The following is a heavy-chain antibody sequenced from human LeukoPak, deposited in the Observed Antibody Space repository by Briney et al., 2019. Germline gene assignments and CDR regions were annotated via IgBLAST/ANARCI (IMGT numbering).Heavy chain of an antibody. CDR3: AKAMIVGATTRYYGMDV. D-gene: IGHD1-26*01. J-gene: IGHJ6*02. V-gene: IGHV3-23*01. CDR2: ISGSGGST. Sequence: GGSLRLSCAASGFTFSSYAMSWVRQAPGKGLEWVSAISGSGGSTYYADSVKGRFTISRDNSKNTLYLQVNSLRAEDTAVYYCAKAMIVGATTRYYGMDVWGQGTTVTVSS. CDR1: GFTFSSYA.